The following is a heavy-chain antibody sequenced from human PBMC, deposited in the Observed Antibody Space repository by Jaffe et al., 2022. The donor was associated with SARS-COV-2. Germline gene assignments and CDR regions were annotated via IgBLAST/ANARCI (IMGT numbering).Heavy chain of an antibody. Sequence: EVQLVESGGGLVQPGRSLRLSCAASGFTFDDYAMHWVRQAPGKGLEWVSGISWNSGSIGYADSVKGRFTISRDNAKNSLYLQMNSLRAEDTALYYCAKSGARYYYYGMDVWGQGTTVTVSS. V-gene: IGHV3-9*01. CDR2: ISWNSGSI. CDR3: AKSGARYYYYGMDV. D-gene: IGHD1-26*01. J-gene: IGHJ6*02. CDR1: GFTFDDYA.